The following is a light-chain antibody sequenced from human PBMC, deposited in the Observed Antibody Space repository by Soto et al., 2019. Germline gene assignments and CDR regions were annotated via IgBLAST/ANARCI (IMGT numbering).Light chain of an antibody. V-gene: IGLV2-8*01. CDR1: SSDVGAYKY. Sequence: QSALTQPPSESGSPGQSVTISCTGTSSDVGAYKYVSWYQQYPGKAPKLMIYEVTKRPSGVPDRFSGSKSGYTASLTVSGLQAEDETDYYCTSYVGNDIWVFGGGTKLTFL. CDR2: EVT. CDR3: TSYVGNDIWV. J-gene: IGLJ3*02.